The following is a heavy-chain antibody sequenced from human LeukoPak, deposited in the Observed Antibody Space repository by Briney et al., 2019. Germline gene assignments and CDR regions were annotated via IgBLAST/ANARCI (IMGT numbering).Heavy chain of an antibody. Sequence: GGSLRLSCAASGFTFSSSAMSWVRQAPGKGLEWVSTISGSDSSTHYADSVKGRFTISRDNSKNTLYLQMNSLRADDTAVYYCAKSGYNRFDYWGQGTLVSVSS. CDR3: AKSGYNRFDY. V-gene: IGHV3-23*01. J-gene: IGHJ4*02. CDR2: ISGSDSST. D-gene: IGHD5-24*01. CDR1: GFTFSSSA.